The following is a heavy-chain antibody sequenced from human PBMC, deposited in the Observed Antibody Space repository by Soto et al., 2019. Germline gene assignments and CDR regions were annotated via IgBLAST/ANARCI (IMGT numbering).Heavy chain of an antibody. CDR1: GYSITGYW. CDR2: IDPSDSYT. J-gene: IGHJ6*02. D-gene: IGHD3-3*01. Sequence: LKISWKGVGYSITGYWICRVRKMPGKGLEWMGRIDPSDSYTNYSPSFQGHVTISADKSISTAYLQWSSLKASDTAMYYCARQESGYDFWSGYSGMDVWGQGTTVTVSS. V-gene: IGHV5-10-1*01. CDR3: ARQESGYDFWSGYSGMDV.